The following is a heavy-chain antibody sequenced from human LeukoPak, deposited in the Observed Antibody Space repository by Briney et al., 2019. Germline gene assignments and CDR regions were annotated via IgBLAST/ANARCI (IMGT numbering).Heavy chain of an antibody. CDR2: INHSGST. Sequence: PSETLSLTCAVYGGSFSGYYWSWIRQPPGEGLEWIGEINHSGSTNYNPSLLSRVSISVDTSKNQFSLQLKSVTAADTAMYYCARDRGDYVDTSALDFWGQGTLVTVSS. D-gene: IGHD3-16*01. J-gene: IGHJ4*02. CDR3: ARDRGDYVDTSALDF. V-gene: IGHV4-34*01. CDR1: GGSFSGYY.